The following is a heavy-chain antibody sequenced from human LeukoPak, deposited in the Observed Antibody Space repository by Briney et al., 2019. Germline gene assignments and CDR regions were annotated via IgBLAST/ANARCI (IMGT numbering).Heavy chain of an antibody. CDR2: IRSKAYGGTT. CDR1: GFTFGDYA. Sequence: GGSLRLSCTASGFTFGDYAMSWVRQAPGKGLEWVGFIRSKAYGGTTEYAASVKCRFTISRDDSKSIAYLQMNSLKTEDTAVYYCTSPKTVGTVTLDYWGQGTLVTVSS. CDR3: TSPKTVGTVTLDY. J-gene: IGHJ4*02. D-gene: IGHD4-17*01. V-gene: IGHV3-49*04.